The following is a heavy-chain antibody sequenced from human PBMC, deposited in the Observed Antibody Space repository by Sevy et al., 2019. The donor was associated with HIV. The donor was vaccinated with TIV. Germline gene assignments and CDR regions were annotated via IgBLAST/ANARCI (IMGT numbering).Heavy chain of an antibody. CDR1: GFTFDDYA. D-gene: IGHD3-22*01. J-gene: IGHJ4*02. V-gene: IGHV3-9*01. Sequence: SLRLSCAASGFTFDDYAMHWVRQGPGKGLEWVSGISWNSGSIGYADSVKGRFTISRDNAKNSLYLQMNSLRAEDTALYYCAKDRDYYDSSGFYFDYWGQGTLVTVSS. CDR3: AKDRDYYDSSGFYFDY. CDR2: ISWNSGSI.